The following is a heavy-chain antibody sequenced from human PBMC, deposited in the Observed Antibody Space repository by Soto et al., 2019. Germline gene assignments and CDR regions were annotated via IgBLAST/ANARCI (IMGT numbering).Heavy chain of an antibody. D-gene: IGHD3-22*01. J-gene: IGHJ4*02. CDR1: GYTFTDNY. V-gene: IGHV1-2*04. CDR3: ARASTGRSGYYPDY. Sequence: ASVKVSCKASGYTFTDNYMHWVRQAPGQGLEWVGWINPHTGGTDYAQNFQGWVTMTRDTSISTAYMELSGLKSDDTAVYYCARASTGRSGYYPDYWGQGTLVTVSS. CDR2: INPHTGGT.